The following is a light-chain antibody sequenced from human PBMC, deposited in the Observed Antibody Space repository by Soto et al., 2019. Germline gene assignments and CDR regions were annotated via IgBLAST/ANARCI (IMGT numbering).Light chain of an antibody. Sequence: DIQMTQSPSSVSASVGDRVTITCRSSEDISTWLAWYQQKPGKAPKLXIYAASSLQSGVPSRFSGSGPGTDFTLTISSLQPEDFATYYCQHADSFPLITFGQGTRLEIK. J-gene: IGKJ5*01. V-gene: IGKV1-12*01. CDR3: QHADSFPLIT. CDR1: EDISTW. CDR2: AAS.